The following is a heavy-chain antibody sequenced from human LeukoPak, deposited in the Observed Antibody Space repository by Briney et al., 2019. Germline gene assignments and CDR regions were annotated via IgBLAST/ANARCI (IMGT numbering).Heavy chain of an antibody. CDR2: IYPDDSDT. V-gene: IGHV5-51*01. J-gene: IGHJ4*02. CDR3: AIGRGGQQLGDY. CDR1: EYSFPNYC. Sequence: AGESLRISCKHSEYSFPNYCIGWVRQMPGKGLEWMGIIYPDDSDTRYSPSFQGQVTISADKSISTAYLQWSSLKASGTAMYYCAIGRGGQQLGDYWGQGTLVTVSS. D-gene: IGHD6-13*01.